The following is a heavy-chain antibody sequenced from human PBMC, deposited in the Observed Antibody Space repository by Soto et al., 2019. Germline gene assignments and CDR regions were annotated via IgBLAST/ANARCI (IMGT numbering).Heavy chain of an antibody. J-gene: IGHJ6*03. CDR2: INAGNGNT. D-gene: IGHD3-9*01. CDR1: GYTFTSYA. V-gene: IGHV1-3*01. CDR3: ARVERYYDILTGYYPSYYYYMDV. Sequence: ASVKVSCKASGYTFTSYAMHWVRQAPGQRLEWMGWINAGNGNTKYSQKFQGRVTITRDTSASTAYMELSSLRSEDTAVYYWARVERYYDILTGYYPSYYYYMDVWGKGTTVTVSS.